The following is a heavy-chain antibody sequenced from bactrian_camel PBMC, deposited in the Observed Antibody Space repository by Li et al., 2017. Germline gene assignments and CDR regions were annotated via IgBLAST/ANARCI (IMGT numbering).Heavy chain of an antibody. V-gene: IGHV3S55*01. D-gene: IGHD6*01. CDR3: AADWSCGGRWYRRPTGY. CDR1: GDTYGRYC. Sequence: VQLVESGGGSVQAGGSLRLSCVVSGDTYGRYCMGWFRQAPGKEREGVATIESDGSIVYADSVKGRFTISKDNAKNTLYLQMNSLKPEDTAMYTCAADWSCGGRWYRRPTGYWGQGTQVTVS. CDR2: IESDGSI. J-gene: IGHJ6*01.